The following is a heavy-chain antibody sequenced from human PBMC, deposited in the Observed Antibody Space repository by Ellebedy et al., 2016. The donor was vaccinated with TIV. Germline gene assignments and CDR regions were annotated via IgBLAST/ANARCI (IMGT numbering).Heavy chain of an antibody. CDR3: ARYTTSSRHFDY. CDR1: GFSLTTSGMC. D-gene: IGHD3-16*01. V-gene: IGHV2-70*11. CDR2: IDWEGDK. Sequence: SGPTLVKPTQTLTLTCTFSGFSLTTSGMCVSWIRQPPGKALEWLARIDWEGDKYYNKSLKPRLAISSDTSKNQVVLTMTNMDPLDTATYYCARYTTSSRHFDYWGQGTLVTVSS. J-gene: IGHJ4*02.